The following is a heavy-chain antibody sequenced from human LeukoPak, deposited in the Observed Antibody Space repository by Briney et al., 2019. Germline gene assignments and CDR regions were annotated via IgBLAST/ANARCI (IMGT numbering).Heavy chain of an antibody. Sequence: PGGSLRLSCAASGFPFSSYGMHWVRQAPGKGRDGVAFIRYDGNNKYYADSLKGRFTISRDNSKNMLYLEMKSLRPEDTAVYYCAKNGPDYIWGNYLDYWGQGTLVTVSS. CDR1: GFPFSSYG. CDR3: AKNGPDYIWGNYLDY. J-gene: IGHJ4*02. V-gene: IGHV3-30*02. CDR2: IRYDGNNK. D-gene: IGHD3-16*01.